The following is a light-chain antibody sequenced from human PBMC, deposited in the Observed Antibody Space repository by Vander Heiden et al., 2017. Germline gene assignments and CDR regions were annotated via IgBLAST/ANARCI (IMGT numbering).Light chain of an antibody. CDR1: QSISSY. CDR3: QQCYSIHT. CDR2: AAS. Sequence: DIQMTQSPSSLSASVGDKVTITCRASQSISSYLNWYQQKPGKAPRLLISAASSLQSGVPSRFSGSGSGTDFTLTISSLQPKDFATYYCQQCYSIHTFGGGTKVEIK. J-gene: IGKJ4*01. V-gene: IGKV1-39*01.